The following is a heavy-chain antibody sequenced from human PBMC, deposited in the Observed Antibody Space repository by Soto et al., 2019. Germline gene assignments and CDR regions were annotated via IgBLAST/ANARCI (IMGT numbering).Heavy chain of an antibody. CDR1: GYTFTSYA. CDR2: INAGNGNT. V-gene: IGHV1-3*01. Sequence: GAPVKVSCKASGYTFTSYAMHWVRQAPGQRLEWMGWINAGNGNTKYSQKFQGRVTTTRDTSASTAYMELSSLRSEDTAVYYCASSAIGSGSTILDYWGQGTLVTVSS. D-gene: IGHD3-22*01. CDR3: ASSAIGSGSTILDY. J-gene: IGHJ4*02.